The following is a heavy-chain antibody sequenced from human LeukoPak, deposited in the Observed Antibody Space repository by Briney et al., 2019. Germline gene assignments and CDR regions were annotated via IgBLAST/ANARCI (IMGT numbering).Heavy chain of an antibody. CDR1: GFTFSSYW. CDR2: IKQDGSEK. V-gene: IGHV3-7*03. D-gene: IGHD5-12*01. J-gene: IGHJ4*02. Sequence: GGSLRLSCAASGFTFSSYWMSWVRQAPGKGLEWVANIKQDGSEKYYVDSVKGRFTISRDNAKNSLYLQMNSLRAEDTVVYYCAREVSGYSGYDYFDYWGQGTLVTVSS. CDR3: AREVSGYSGYDYFDY.